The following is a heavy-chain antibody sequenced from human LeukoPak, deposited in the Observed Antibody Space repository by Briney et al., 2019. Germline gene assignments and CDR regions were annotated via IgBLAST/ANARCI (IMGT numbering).Heavy chain of an antibody. D-gene: IGHD3-22*01. J-gene: IGHJ4*02. CDR2: IYYSGST. CDR3: ARATLESSGYYFDDY. CDR1: GGSISSSSYY. V-gene: IGHV4-39*01. Sequence: SETLSLTCTVSGGSISSSSYYWGWIRQPPGKGLEWIGSIYYSGSTYYNPSLKSRVTISVDTSKNQFSLKLSSVTAADTAVYYCARATLESSGYYFDDYWGQGTLVTVSS.